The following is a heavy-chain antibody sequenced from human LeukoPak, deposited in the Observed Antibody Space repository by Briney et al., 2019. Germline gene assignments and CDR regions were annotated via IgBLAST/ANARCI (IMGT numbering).Heavy chain of an antibody. V-gene: IGHV3-7*03. CDR2: IKQDGSEK. CDR3: ARELDDYVWGSYRYPILDY. Sequence: PGGSLRLSCAASGFTFSSYWMSWVRQAPGKGLEWVANIKQDGSEKYYVDSVKGRFTISRDNAKNSLYLQMNSLRAEDTAVYYCARELDDYVWGSYRYPILDYWGQGTLVTVSS. CDR1: GFTFSSYW. D-gene: IGHD3-16*02. J-gene: IGHJ4*02.